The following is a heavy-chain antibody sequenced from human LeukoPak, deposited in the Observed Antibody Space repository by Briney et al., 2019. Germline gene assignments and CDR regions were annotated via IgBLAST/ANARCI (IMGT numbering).Heavy chain of an antibody. CDR2: IYYTGST. CDR3: ARDAAMVPFDY. D-gene: IGHD5-18*01. CDR1: GGSISTSRYY. V-gene: IGHV4-39*07. J-gene: IGHJ4*02. Sequence: SETLSLTCTVSGGSISTSRYYWGWIRQPPGKGLEWIGSIYYTGSTYYNPSLKSRVTISVDTSKNQFSLKLSSVTAADTAVYYCARDAAMVPFDYWGQGTLVTVSS.